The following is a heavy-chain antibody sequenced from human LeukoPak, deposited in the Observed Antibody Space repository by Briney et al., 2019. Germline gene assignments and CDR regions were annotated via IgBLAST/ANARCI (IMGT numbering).Heavy chain of an antibody. CDR3: ARDRGYSYGYLRDALDY. CDR2: ISNSGSSI. V-gene: IGHV3-11*04. Sequence: PGGSLRLSCAASGFTFSNSYMTWIRQAPGKGLEWVSYISNSGSSIYYADSVKGRFTTSRDNAKSSLYLQMNSLRAEDTAVYYCARDRGYSYGYLRDALDYWGQGTLVTVSS. CDR1: GFTFSNSY. J-gene: IGHJ4*02. D-gene: IGHD5-18*01.